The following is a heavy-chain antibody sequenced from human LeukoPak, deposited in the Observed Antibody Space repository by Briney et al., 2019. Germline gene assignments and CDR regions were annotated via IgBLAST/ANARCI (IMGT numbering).Heavy chain of an antibody. Sequence: ASVKVSCKASGYTFTSYGISWVRQAPGQGLEWMGWISAYNGNTNYAQKLQGRVTVTTDTSTSTAYMELRSLRSDDTAVYYCARGGAIDSSSSEIDYWGQGTLVTVSS. V-gene: IGHV1-18*01. CDR2: ISAYNGNT. D-gene: IGHD6-6*01. CDR3: ARGGAIDSSSSEIDY. CDR1: GYTFTSYG. J-gene: IGHJ4*02.